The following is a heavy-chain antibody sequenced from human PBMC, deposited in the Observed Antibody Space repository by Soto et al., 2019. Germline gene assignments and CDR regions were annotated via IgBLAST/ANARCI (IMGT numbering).Heavy chain of an antibody. Sequence: ASVKVSCKASGYTFTSYGISWVRQAPGQGLEWMGWISAYNGNTNYAQKLQGRVTMTTDTPTSTAYMELRSLRSDDTAVYYCARGQQLVPEGLYYFDYWGQGTLVTVSS. CDR1: GYTFTSYG. D-gene: IGHD6-13*01. CDR2: ISAYNGNT. CDR3: ARGQQLVPEGLYYFDY. J-gene: IGHJ4*02. V-gene: IGHV1-18*01.